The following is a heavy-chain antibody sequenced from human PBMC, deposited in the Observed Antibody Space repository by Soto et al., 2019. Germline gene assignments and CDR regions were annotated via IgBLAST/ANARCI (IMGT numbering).Heavy chain of an antibody. CDR1: GGSVGSGSYY. CDR2: IYYSGNT. D-gene: IGHD3-10*01. CDR3: ARDSVLAYYSRHRNPYWFDP. J-gene: IGHJ5*02. Sequence: SETLSLTCAVSGGSVGSGSYYWSWIRQPLGKGLEWIGYIYYSGNTDYNPSLRGRASISVNEAKNHFSLQLTSVTAADTAIYYCARDSVLAYYSRHRNPYWFDPWGQGTLVTVSS. V-gene: IGHV4-61*03.